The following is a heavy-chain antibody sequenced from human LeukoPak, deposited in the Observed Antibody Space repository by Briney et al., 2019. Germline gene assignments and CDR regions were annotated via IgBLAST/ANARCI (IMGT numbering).Heavy chain of an antibody. CDR2: IYASGNS. D-gene: IGHD3-22*01. CDR1: GGSISSYY. J-gene: IGHJ4*02. Sequence: SETLPLTCTFSGGSISSYYWSWIRQPAGKGLEWIGRIYASGNSNYNPSLKSRVTMSVDTSKNQFSLKLSSVPAADTAVYYCASDQYYYDSSGYLFDYWGQGTLVTVSS. CDR3: ASDQYYYDSSGYLFDY. V-gene: IGHV4-4*07.